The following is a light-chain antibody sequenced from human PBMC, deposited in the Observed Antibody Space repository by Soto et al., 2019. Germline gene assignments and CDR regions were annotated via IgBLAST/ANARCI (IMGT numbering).Light chain of an antibody. J-gene: IGKJ4*01. Sequence: DSVMIQSPDSLAVSLGERATINCKSSQSVLYSSNNKNYLAWYQQKPGKAPKLLIYDASNLQSGVPSRFSGSGSGTDFTLTISCLQSEDFATYYCQQYYSYPLTFGGGTKVDIK. CDR1: QSVLYSSNNKNY. V-gene: IGKV4-1*01. CDR2: DAS. CDR3: QQYYSYPLT.